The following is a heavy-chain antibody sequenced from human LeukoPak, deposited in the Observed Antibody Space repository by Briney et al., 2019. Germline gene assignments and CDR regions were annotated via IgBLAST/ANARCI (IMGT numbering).Heavy chain of an antibody. D-gene: IGHD6-19*01. CDR1: GGSVSSYY. Sequence: SETLFLTCTVSGGSVSSYYWSWIRQPPGKGLEWIGYIYNSENTNYNSSLKSRVTMSVDTSKNQFFLKLSSVTAADTAVYYCARFHSGPSGWYVLWYFDLWGRGTLVTVS. V-gene: IGHV4-4*09. J-gene: IGHJ2*01. CDR2: IYNSENT. CDR3: ARFHSGPSGWYVLWYFDL.